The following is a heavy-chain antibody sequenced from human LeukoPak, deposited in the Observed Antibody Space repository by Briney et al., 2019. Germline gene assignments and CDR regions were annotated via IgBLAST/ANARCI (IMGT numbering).Heavy chain of an antibody. V-gene: IGHV3-66*01. CDR2: IYSGGNT. D-gene: IGHD4-17*01. CDR1: GFTVSGNY. Sequence: GSLRLSCAVSGFTVSGNYMSWVRQAPGKGLEWVSVIYSGGNTYYADSVRGRFTISRDNSKNTLYLQMNSLRAEDTAVYYCARAGSNGDPDYYYYGMDVWGQGTTVTVSS. J-gene: IGHJ6*02. CDR3: ARAGSNGDPDYYYYGMDV.